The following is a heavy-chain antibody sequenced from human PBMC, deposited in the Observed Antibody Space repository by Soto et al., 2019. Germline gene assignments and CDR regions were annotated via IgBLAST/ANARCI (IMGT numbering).Heavy chain of an antibody. CDR2: IHYSGTT. Sequence: PSETLSLTCTVSGGSMRNYFWTWIRQPPGKGLEWIGYIHYSGTTSFFPSYNPSLRSRVTISEDTSKNQFSLKLLSVTTADTAVYFCAAAEASSRNLAPYSLDFWGQGTLVTVSS. V-gene: IGHV4-59*01. D-gene: IGHD6-13*01. CDR3: AAAEASSRNLAPYSLDF. CDR1: GGSMRNYF. J-gene: IGHJ4*02.